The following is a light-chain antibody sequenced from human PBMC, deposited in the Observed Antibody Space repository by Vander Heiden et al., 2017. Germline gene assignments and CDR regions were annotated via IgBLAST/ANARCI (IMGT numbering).Light chain of an antibody. CDR1: TSDVGTYNV. CDR2: AGS. V-gene: IGLV2-23*01. Sequence: QSDLTQPAPVSRSPVQSSTTSCTGTTSDVGTYNVVCWYQQHPGKAPKLMIYAGSKRPSGVSNRFSGSKPGNTASLTISGLQAEDEADYYCCSYAGSSTYVVCGGGTKLTVL. J-gene: IGLJ2*01. CDR3: CSYAGSSTYVV.